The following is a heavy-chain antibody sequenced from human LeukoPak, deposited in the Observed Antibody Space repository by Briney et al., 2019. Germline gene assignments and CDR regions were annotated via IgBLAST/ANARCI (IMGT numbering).Heavy chain of an antibody. CDR1: GGSIYSNDW. V-gene: IGHV4-4*02. Sequence: SGTLSLTCGVSGGSIYSNDWWSWVRQSPGKGLEWIGEIYHRGYTNYNPSLKTRVTISVDMSKNHFSLELTSVTAADTALYYCARHYSSSGDWFDPWGQGTLVTVSS. CDR3: ARHYSSSGDWFDP. D-gene: IGHD6-13*01. CDR2: IYHRGYT. J-gene: IGHJ5*02.